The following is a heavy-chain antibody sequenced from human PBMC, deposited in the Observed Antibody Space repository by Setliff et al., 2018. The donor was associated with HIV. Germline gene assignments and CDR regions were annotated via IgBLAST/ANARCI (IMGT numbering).Heavy chain of an antibody. CDR2: IQTSEGT. V-gene: IGHV4-4*07. Sequence: SETLSLTCTVSGGSISTDYWTWVRQSAGKGLEWIGRIQTSEGTKYNPSLNSRVTVSIDTPKNQFSLDLTSVTAADTAVYYCMRGRSITIFGVAYFDFWGQGTQVTVS. CDR1: GGSISTDY. D-gene: IGHD3-3*01. CDR3: MRGRSITIFGVAYFDF. J-gene: IGHJ4*02.